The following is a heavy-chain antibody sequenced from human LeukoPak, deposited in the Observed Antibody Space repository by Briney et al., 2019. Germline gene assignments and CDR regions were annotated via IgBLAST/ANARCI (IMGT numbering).Heavy chain of an antibody. CDR1: NGSISSDF. D-gene: IGHD2-15*01. J-gene: IGHJ5*02. CDR2: VHYSGRT. CDR3: AKGVAVVAGAPEWFDP. V-gene: IGHV4-59*12. Sequence: PSETLSLTCTVSNGSISSDFWNWIRQPPGKGLEWIGYVHYSGRTNYNPSLKSRVAISVDTSKNQLSLKLSSLTAADTAVYYCAKGVAVVAGAPEWFDPWGQGTLVTVSS.